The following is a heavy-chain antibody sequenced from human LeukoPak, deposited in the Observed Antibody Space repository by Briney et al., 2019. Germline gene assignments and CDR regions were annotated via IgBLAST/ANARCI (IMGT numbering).Heavy chain of an antibody. CDR1: GYTFTGYY. CDR3: ARVPHRHYGSGTPPPRFDY. V-gene: IGHV1-2*02. Sequence: ASVKVSCKASGYTFTGYYMHWVRQAPGQGLEWMGWINPNSGGTNYAQKFQGRVTMTRDTSISTAYMELSRLRSDDTAVYYCARVPHRHYGSGTPPPRFDYWGQGTLVTVSS. CDR2: INPNSGGT. J-gene: IGHJ4*02. D-gene: IGHD3-10*01.